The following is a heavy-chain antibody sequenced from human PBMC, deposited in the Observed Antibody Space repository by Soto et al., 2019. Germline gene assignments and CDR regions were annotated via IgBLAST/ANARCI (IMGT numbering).Heavy chain of an antibody. V-gene: IGHV4-59*01. CDR2: IYYSGST. Sequence: ASETLSLTCTVSGGSINSYYWSSIRQPPGKGLEWIGYIYYSGSTNYNPSLKSRVTISVDTSKNQFSLKLSSVTAADTAVYYCARGGSSAWHNWFDPWGQGTLVTVS. D-gene: IGHD6-25*01. J-gene: IGHJ5*02. CDR1: GGSINSYY. CDR3: ARGGSSAWHNWFDP.